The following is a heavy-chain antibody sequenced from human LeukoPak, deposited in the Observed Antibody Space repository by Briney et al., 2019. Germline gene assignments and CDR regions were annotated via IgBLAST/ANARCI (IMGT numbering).Heavy chain of an antibody. J-gene: IGHJ1*01. CDR1: GFTFSDYY. CDR3: ARVKEAAGAEYFQH. V-gene: IGHV3-11*05. D-gene: IGHD6-13*01. Sequence: GGSLRLSCAASGFTFSDYYMSWIRQAPGKGLEWVSYISSSSGYTNYADSVKGRFTISRDNAKNSLYLQMNSLRAEDTAVYYCARVKEAAGAEYFQHWGQGTLVTVSS. CDR2: ISSSSGYT.